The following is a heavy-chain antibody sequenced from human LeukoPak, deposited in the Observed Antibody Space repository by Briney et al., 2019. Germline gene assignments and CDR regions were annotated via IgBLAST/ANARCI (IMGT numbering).Heavy chain of an antibody. D-gene: IGHD3-10*01. CDR2: ISYDGSNK. V-gene: IGHV3-30*04. J-gene: IGHJ4*02. Sequence: PGGSLRLSCAASGFTFSSYAMHWVRQAPGKGLEWVAVISYDGSNKYYADSVKGRFTISRDNSKNTLYLQMNSLRAEDTAVYYRAREDYYGSGSYPDYWGQGTLVTVSS. CDR3: AREDYYGSGSYPDY. CDR1: GFTFSSYA.